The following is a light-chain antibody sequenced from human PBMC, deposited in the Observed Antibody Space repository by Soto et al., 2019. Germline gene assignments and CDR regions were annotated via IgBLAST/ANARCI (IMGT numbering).Light chain of an antibody. J-gene: IGKJ1*01. CDR3: QQYGNSPWT. Sequence: DIQLTQSPSFLSASVGDRVTITCRASQSVSNWLAWYQQKPGKAPKLLIYKASSLESGVPSRFSGSGSGTDFTLTISRLEPEDFAVYHCQQYGNSPWTFGQGTKVDIK. V-gene: IGKV1-5*03. CDR1: QSVSNW. CDR2: KAS.